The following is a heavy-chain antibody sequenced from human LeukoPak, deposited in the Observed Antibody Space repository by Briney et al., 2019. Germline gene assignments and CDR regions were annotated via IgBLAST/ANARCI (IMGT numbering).Heavy chain of an antibody. CDR2: IYRSGST. D-gene: IGHD3-10*01. J-gene: IGHJ1*01. CDR1: GGSGSSDNYY. V-gene: IGHV4-30-4*01. CDR3: ARVERGGSGGFQH. Sequence: PSQTLSRTGAGSGGSGSSDNYYWSGIRQPPGKSLEWNGYIYRSGSTYCSPSLKSRVSISVVTCDNQVPLKLTSVTAADTAVYYCARVERGGSGGFQHWGQGTLVTVSS.